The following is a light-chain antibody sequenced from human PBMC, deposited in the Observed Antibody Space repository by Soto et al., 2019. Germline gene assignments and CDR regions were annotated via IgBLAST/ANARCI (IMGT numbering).Light chain of an antibody. CDR3: QQYDVDSGT. Sequence: DIQMTQSPSTLSSFVGDRVTITCRASQSIGVWLAWYQQKPGKAPKLLIYDASNLQTGVPSSFSGSGSGTEFTLTISSLQPDDFATYYCQQYDVDSGTFGQGTKVDIK. CDR1: QSIGVW. CDR2: DAS. V-gene: IGKV1-5*01. J-gene: IGKJ1*01.